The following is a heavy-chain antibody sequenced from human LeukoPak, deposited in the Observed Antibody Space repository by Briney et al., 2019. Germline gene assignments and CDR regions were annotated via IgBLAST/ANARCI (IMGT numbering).Heavy chain of an antibody. V-gene: IGHV3-30*18. CDR2: ISYDGSGQ. Sequence: GGSLRLSCAASGFAFKSHAMHWVRQAPGKGLEWVAVISYDGSGQYYADSLKGRFTISRDNSKNTLYLQMNSLRVEDTAVYYCAKDQRTMTRRMDVWGQGTTVTVSS. J-gene: IGHJ6*02. CDR1: GFAFKSHA. D-gene: IGHD2-2*01. CDR3: AKDQRTMTRRMDV.